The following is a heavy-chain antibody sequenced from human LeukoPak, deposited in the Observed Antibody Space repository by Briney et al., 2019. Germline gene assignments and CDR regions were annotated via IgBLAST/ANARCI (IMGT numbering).Heavy chain of an antibody. Sequence: GGSLRLSCAASGFSFNSDWMDWFRQAPGKGLEWVANIKHDESEKNYLDSVKGRFTISRDNAQNSLYLQMNGLRVEDTAVYYCTRRLDDWGQGTLVTVSS. D-gene: IGHD3-16*01. V-gene: IGHV3-7*01. J-gene: IGHJ4*02. CDR2: IKHDESEK. CDR1: GFSFNSDW. CDR3: TRRLDD.